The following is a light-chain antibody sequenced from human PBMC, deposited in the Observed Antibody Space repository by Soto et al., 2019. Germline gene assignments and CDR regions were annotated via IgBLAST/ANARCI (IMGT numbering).Light chain of an antibody. V-gene: IGKV3-20*01. CDR1: QRFGSSN. Sequence: EIVLTQSPGTLSLSPGERGTLSCRASQRFGSSNLAWYQQKPGQAPRLLIYSTSRRATGIHDRVSGSGSGTDFTLTISRLEPEDVAVYYCQQYGNSPLTFGQGTKVEIK. CDR3: QQYGNSPLT. CDR2: STS. J-gene: IGKJ1*01.